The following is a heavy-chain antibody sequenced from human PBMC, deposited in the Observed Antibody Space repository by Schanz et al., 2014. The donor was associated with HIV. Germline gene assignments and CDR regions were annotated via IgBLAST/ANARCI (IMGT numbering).Heavy chain of an antibody. V-gene: IGHV1-69*01. J-gene: IGHJ4*02. CDR1: EGTLSSNA. D-gene: IGHD6-19*01. CDR3: AREAIAVGGPSDH. CDR2: IIPIFGTA. Sequence: QVQLVQSGAEVKKPGSSVKVSCKASEGTLSSNAISWVRQAPGQGLEWMGGIIPIFGTATYAQKFQGRVTVTADESTSTAYMELSSLRFEDTAVYYCAREAIAVGGPSDHWGQGTLVTVSS.